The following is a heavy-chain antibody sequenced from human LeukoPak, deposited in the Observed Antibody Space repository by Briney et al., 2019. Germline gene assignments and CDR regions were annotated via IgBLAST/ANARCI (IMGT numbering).Heavy chain of an antibody. V-gene: IGHV1-18*01. J-gene: IGHJ4*02. CDR1: GYTFTSYG. CDR3: ARAGQITGTPEELDY. D-gene: IGHD1-7*01. CDR2: ISAYNGNT. Sequence: ASVKVSCKASGYTFTSYGISWVRQAPGQGLEWMGWISAYNGNTNYAQKLQGRVTMTTDTSTSTAYMELRSLRSDDTAVYYCARAGQITGTPEELDYWGQGTLVTVSS.